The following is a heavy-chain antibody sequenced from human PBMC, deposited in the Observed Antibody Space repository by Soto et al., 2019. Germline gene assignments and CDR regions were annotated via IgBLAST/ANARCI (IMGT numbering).Heavy chain of an antibody. CDR2: IIPIFGTA. J-gene: IGHJ6*02. V-gene: IGHV1-69*13. D-gene: IGHD2-15*01. CDR1: GGTFSSYA. CDR3: AVVVVAATDPPYYYGMDV. Sequence: SVKVSCKASGGTFSSYAISWVRQAPGQGLEWMGGIIPIFGTANYAQKFQGRVTITADGSTSTAYMELSSLRSEDTAVYYCAVVVVAATDPPYYYGMDVWGQGTTVTVSS.